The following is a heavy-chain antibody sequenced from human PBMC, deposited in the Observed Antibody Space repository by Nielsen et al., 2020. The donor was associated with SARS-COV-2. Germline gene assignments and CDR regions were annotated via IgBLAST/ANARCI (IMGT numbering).Heavy chain of an antibody. CDR2: INPSGGST. CDR3: ARDGRECSSSCHGGDWFDP. Sequence: ASVKVSCKASGYTFTSYYMHWVRQAPGQGLEWMGIINPSGGSTSYAQKFQGRVTMTRDTSTSTVYMELSSLRSEDTAVYYCARDGRECSSSCHGGDWFDPWGQGTLVTVSS. J-gene: IGHJ5*02. CDR1: GYTFTSYY. D-gene: IGHD6-13*01. V-gene: IGHV1-46*01.